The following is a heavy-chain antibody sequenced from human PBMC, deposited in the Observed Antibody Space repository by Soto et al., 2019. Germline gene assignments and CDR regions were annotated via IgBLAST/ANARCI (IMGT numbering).Heavy chain of an antibody. CDR1: GFTFSSYA. Sequence: EVQLLESGGGLVQPGGSLRLSCAASGFTFSSYAMTWVRQAPGKGLEWVSAISGSGGTTYYADSVKGRFTISRDNSKNTLYRQMNSLRAEDTAVYYCAKGRDSMLRGVNHEYYYYYIDVWGKGTTVTVSS. CDR2: ISGSGGTT. CDR3: AKGRDSMLRGVNHEYYYYYIDV. J-gene: IGHJ6*03. V-gene: IGHV3-23*01. D-gene: IGHD3-10*01.